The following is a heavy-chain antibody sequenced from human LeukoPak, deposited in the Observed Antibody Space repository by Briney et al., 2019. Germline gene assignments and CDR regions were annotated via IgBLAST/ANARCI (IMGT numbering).Heavy chain of an antibody. J-gene: IGHJ3*02. CDR3: ARDRRYSSGWYGAFDI. CDR1: GFNFSYYE. D-gene: IGHD6-19*01. V-gene: IGHV3-48*03. CDR2: INTSGSTI. Sequence: HPGGSLRLSCAASGFNFSYYEMNWVRQAPGKGLEWVSYINTSGSTIYYADSVKGRFTISRDNARNSMYLQMNSLRADDTAVYYCARDRRYSSGWYGAFDIWGQGTMVTVSS.